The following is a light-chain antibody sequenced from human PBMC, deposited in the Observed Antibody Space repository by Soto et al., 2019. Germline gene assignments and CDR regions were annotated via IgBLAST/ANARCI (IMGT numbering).Light chain of an antibody. V-gene: IGLV2-14*01. CDR2: DVS. J-gene: IGLJ1*01. CDR3: CSCTTTSLHV. Sequence: QSALTQPASVSGSPGQSITISCTGTSSDVGGYNFVSWYQHHPGKAPKLMIYDVSNRPSGVSSRFSGSKSGNTASLTISGLQAEDDADYFCCSCTTTSLHVFGTGTKLTVL. CDR1: SSDVGGYNF.